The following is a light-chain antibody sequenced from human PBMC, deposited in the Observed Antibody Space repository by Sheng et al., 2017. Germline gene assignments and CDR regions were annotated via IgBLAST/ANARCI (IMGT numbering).Light chain of an antibody. CDR1: QSLNNN. Sequence: ELVMTQSPATLSVSPGERATLSCRASQSLNNNLACINRNLARLPGSSSMVHPPGPLVSQPQVPWQWVWDRFTLTISSLQSEDFALYYCQQYNHWPPYTFGQGTKLEMK. CDR2: VHP. J-gene: IGKJ2*01. CDR3: QQYNHWPPYT. V-gene: IGKV3-15*01.